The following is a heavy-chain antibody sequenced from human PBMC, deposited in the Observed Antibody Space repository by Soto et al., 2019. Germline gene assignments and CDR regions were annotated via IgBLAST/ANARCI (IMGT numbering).Heavy chain of an antibody. CDR3: AREPSDYYDSSGYYSPRYFDY. J-gene: IGHJ4*02. Sequence: ALLKVACKASGYTFTVYYMHWGRKDPGQGLEWMGWINPNSGGTNYAQKFQGWVTMTRDTSISTAYMELSRLRSDDTAVYYCAREPSDYYDSSGYYSPRYFDYWGQGTLVTV. V-gene: IGHV1-2*04. CDR1: GYTFTVYY. CDR2: INPNSGGT. D-gene: IGHD3-22*01.